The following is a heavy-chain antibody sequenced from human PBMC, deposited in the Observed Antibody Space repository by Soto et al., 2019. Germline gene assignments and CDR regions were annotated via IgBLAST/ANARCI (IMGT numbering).Heavy chain of an antibody. D-gene: IGHD3-10*01. Sequence: XSVKVSCKASVYTFTSYGISWVRQAPGQGLEWMGWISAYNGNTNYAQKLQGRVTMTTDTSTSTAYMELRSLRSDDTAVYYCARDSGSGSYYDWFDPWGQGTLVTAPQ. J-gene: IGHJ5*02. CDR2: ISAYNGNT. CDR3: ARDSGSGSYYDWFDP. V-gene: IGHV1-18*01. CDR1: VYTFTSYG.